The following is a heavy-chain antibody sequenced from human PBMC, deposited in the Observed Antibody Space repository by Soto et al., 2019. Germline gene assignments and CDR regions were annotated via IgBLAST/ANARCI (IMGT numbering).Heavy chain of an antibody. D-gene: IGHD3-10*01. CDR2: ISAYNGNT. CDR1: GYTFSSYG. CDR3: ARDSPTYVGSCFFVGYYGLAV. J-gene: IGHJ6*02. V-gene: IGHV1-18*01. Sequence: ASVKVSCKASGYTFSSYGISWVRQAPGQGLEWMGWISAYNGNTNYAQKLQGRATMTTDTSTSTAYMELTSLRSDDTGVYYCARDSPTYVGSCFFVGYYGLAVWGHGTTVTVSS.